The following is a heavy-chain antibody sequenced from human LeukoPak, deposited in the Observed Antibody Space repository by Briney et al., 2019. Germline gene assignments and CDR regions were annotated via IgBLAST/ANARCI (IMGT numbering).Heavy chain of an antibody. Sequence: SQTLSLTCTVSGGSISSGGYYWSWIRQHPGKGLEWIGYIYYSGSTYYNPSLKSRVTISVDTSKNQFSLKLSSVTAADTAVYYCAGVADSSGPLFDYWGQGTLVTVSS. J-gene: IGHJ4*02. V-gene: IGHV4-31*03. CDR3: AGVADSSGPLFDY. D-gene: IGHD3-22*01. CDR2: IYYSGST. CDR1: GGSISSGGYY.